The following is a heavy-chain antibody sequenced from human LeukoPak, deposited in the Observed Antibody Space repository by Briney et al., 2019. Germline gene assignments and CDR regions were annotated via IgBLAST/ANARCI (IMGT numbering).Heavy chain of an antibody. J-gene: IGHJ4*02. CDR3: AKDSRIAVAPLGYFDY. V-gene: IGHV3-23*01. D-gene: IGHD6-19*01. Sequence: GGSLRLSCAASGFTFSSYAMSWVRQAPGKGLEWVSVISGSVGSTYYADSVKGRFTISRDNSKNTLYLQTNSLRAEDTAVYYCAKDSRIAVAPLGYFDYWGQGTLVTVSS. CDR2: ISGSVGST. CDR1: GFTFSSYA.